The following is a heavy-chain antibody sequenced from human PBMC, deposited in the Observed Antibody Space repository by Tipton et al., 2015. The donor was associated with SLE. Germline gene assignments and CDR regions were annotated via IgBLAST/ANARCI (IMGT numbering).Heavy chain of an antibody. CDR1: GYTFTNYG. J-gene: IGHJ3*02. D-gene: IGHD1-26*01. Sequence: QSGAEVKKPGASVKVSCKASGYTFTNYGISWVRQAPGQGLEWMGWISGDNGNTNYAQNLQGRVTMTTDTSTNTAYMELRSLTSDDTAIYYCARAPQWDPPAFDIWGHGTMVTVSS. V-gene: IGHV1-18*01. CDR3: ARAPQWDPPAFDI. CDR2: ISGDNGNT.